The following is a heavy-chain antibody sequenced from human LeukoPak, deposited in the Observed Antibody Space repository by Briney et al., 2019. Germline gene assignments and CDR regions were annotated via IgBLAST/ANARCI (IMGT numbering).Heavy chain of an antibody. CDR3: ARRYYDISSHSTDGMDV. J-gene: IGHJ6*04. V-gene: IGHV4-34*01. CDR2: INHGGST. CDR1: GGSFSGYY. D-gene: IGHD3-9*01. Sequence: SETLSLTCAVYGGSFSGYYWSWIRQPPGKGLEWIGEINHGGSTNYNPSLKSRVTISVDTSKNQFSLKLSSVTAADTAVYYCARRYYDISSHSTDGMDVWGKGTTVTVSS.